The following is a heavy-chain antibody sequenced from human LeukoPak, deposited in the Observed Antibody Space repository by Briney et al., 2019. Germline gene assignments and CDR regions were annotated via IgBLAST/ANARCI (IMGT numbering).Heavy chain of an antibody. D-gene: IGHD1-14*01. Sequence: PGGSLRLSCAASGFTFSSYSMNWVRQAPGKGLEWVSSITSSSTYIYYADSVKGRFTISRDNAKNSLYLQMNSLRAEDTAVYYCTRDRSRAEDDWGQGTLVTVSS. CDR2: ITSSSTYI. CDR3: TRDRSRAEDD. CDR1: GFTFSSYS. J-gene: IGHJ4*02. V-gene: IGHV3-21*01.